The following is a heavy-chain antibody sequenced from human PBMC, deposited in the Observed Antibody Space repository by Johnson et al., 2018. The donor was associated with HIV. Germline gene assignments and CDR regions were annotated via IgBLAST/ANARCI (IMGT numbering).Heavy chain of an antibody. V-gene: IGHV3-33*06. D-gene: IGHD1-26*01. CDR3: AKTYSGSNRDAFDI. CDR2: IWYDGINK. J-gene: IGHJ3*02. Sequence: QVQLVESGGGVVQPGRSLRLSCAAFGFTFSSYGIHWVRQAPGKGLEWVAVIWYDGINKYYADSVKGRFTISRDNSKNTLYLQMNSLRAEDTAVYYCAKTYSGSNRDAFDIWGQGTMVTVSA. CDR1: GFTFSSYG.